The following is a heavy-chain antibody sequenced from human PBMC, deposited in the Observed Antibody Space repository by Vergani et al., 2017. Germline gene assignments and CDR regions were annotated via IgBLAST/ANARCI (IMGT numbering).Heavy chain of an antibody. D-gene: IGHD2-2*01. CDR3: ARVVGTSSYWFDP. Sequence: QVQLQESGPGLVKPSQTLSLTCTVSGGSIGSVAHYWTWIRQHPGKGMEWIGYIYQSGTTYYNPSLKSRLTISVDKSKNQLSLRLNSVTAADTAMYYCARVVGTSSYWFDPWGQGTLVIVSS. J-gene: IGHJ5*02. V-gene: IGHV4-31*03. CDR1: GGSIGSVAHY. CDR2: IYQSGTT.